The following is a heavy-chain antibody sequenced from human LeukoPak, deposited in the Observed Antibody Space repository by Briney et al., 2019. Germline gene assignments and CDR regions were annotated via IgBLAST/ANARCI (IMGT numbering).Heavy chain of an antibody. J-gene: IGHJ4*02. CDR2: ISGSGGST. CDR1: GFTFSSYA. D-gene: IGHD3-22*01. Sequence: PGGPLRLSCAASGFTFSSYAMSWVRQAPGKGLEWVSAISGSGGSTYYADSVKGRFTISRDNSKNTLYLQMNSLRAEDTAVYYCAKVRSLIYYDSSTDWGQGTLVTVSS. CDR3: AKVRSLIYYDSSTD. V-gene: IGHV3-23*01.